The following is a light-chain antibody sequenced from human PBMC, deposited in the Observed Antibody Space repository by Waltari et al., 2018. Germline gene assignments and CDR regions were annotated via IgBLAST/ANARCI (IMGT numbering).Light chain of an antibody. Sequence: QSVLTQPPSASGTPGQSVTISCSGSTSNLGTNHVCWYQRPPETAPNPLVYRNNQRPSGVPDRFSGSKSGTSASLAISGLRSEDEADYYCAAWDDSLSGWVFGGGTKLTVL. CDR3: AAWDDSLSGWV. CDR1: TSNLGTNH. CDR2: RNN. V-gene: IGLV1-47*01. J-gene: IGLJ3*02.